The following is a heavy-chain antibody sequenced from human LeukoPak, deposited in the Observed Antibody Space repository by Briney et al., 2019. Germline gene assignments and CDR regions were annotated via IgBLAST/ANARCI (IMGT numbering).Heavy chain of an antibody. D-gene: IGHD6-13*01. CDR1: GGTFSSYA. V-gene: IGHV1-69*04. CDR3: AKHSSSWYEFDY. J-gene: IGHJ4*02. Sequence: ASVKVSCKASGGTFSSYAISRVRQAPGQGLEWMGRIIPIFGIANYAQKFQGRVTITADKSTSTAYMELSSLRSEDTAVYYCAKHSSSWYEFDYWGQGTLATVSS. CDR2: IIPIFGIA.